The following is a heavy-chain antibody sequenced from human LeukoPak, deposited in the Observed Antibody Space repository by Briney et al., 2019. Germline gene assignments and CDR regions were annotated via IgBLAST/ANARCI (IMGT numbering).Heavy chain of an antibody. CDR1: GFTVSSNY. J-gene: IGHJ6*02. CDR2: IYSGGST. D-gene: IGHD2-2*03. CDR3: AREPLGSMDHYYYYGMDV. Sequence: GGSLRLSCAASGFTVSSNYMSWVRQAPGKGLEWVSVIYSGGSTYYADSVKGRFTISRDNSKNTLYLQMNSLRAEDTAVYYCAREPLGSMDHYYYYGMDVWGQGTTVTVSS. V-gene: IGHV3-66*02.